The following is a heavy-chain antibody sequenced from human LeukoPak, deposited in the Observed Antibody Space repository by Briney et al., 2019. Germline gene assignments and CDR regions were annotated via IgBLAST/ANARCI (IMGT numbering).Heavy chain of an antibody. V-gene: IGHV3-23*01. D-gene: IGHD5-12*01. J-gene: IGHJ4*02. CDR3: AREGGYGGVFDY. Sequence: PGGSLRLSCAASGFTLSNYVVNWVRQAPGKGLEWVSAISGSGGSTKYADSVKGRFTISRDNTKNSLYLQMNSLRAEDTAAYYCAREGGYGGVFDYWGQGTLVTVSS. CDR1: GFTLSNYV. CDR2: ISGSGGST.